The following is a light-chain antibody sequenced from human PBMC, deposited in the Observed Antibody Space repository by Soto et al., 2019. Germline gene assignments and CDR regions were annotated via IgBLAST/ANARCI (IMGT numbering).Light chain of an antibody. CDR3: QQYNNWWT. V-gene: IGKV3-15*01. CDR1: QSVNSN. Sequence: EIVMTQSPATLSVSPGERATLSCRASQSVNSNLAWYQQKPGQAPRLLISGASTRSTGIPARFSGSGSETEFTLTISSLQSEDLAVYYCQQYNNWWTFGQGTKVA. J-gene: IGKJ1*01. CDR2: GAS.